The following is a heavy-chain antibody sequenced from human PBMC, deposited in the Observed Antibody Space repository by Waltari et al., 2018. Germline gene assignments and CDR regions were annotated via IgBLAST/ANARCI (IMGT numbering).Heavy chain of an antibody. CDR3: ARSEVKAVNFDY. Sequence: QVQLQESGPGLVKPSETLSLTCTVSGGSISSYYWSWIRQPPGKGLEWIGYIYYSGSTNYNPSLKSRVTISVDTSKNQFSLKLSSVTAADTAVYYCARSEVKAVNFDYWGQGTLVTVSS. D-gene: IGHD3-10*01. V-gene: IGHV4-59*01. CDR2: IYYSGST. CDR1: GGSISSYY. J-gene: IGHJ4*02.